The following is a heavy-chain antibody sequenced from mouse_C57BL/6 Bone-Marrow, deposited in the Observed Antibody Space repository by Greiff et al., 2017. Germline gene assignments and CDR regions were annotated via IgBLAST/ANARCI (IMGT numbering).Heavy chain of an antibody. CDR3: AKSSISWFAY. CDR2: INPNNGGT. CDR1: GYTFTDYN. Sequence: VQLKQSGPELVKPGASVKMSCKASGYTFTDYNMHWVKQSHGKSLEWIGYINPNNGGTSYNQKFKGKATLTVNKSSSTAYMELRSLTSEDSAVYYCAKSSISWFAYWGQGTLVTVSA. V-gene: IGHV1-22*01. D-gene: IGHD2-3*01. J-gene: IGHJ3*01.